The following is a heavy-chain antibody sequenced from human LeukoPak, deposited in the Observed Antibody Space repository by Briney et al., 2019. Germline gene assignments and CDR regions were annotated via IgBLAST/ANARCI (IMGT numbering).Heavy chain of an antibody. D-gene: IGHD2-2*02. Sequence: NPSETLSLTCAVYGGSFSGYYWSWIRQPPGKGLEWIGEINHSGSTNYNPSHKSRVTISVDTSKNQFSLKLSSVTAADTAVYYCARTRISDCSSTSCYNAMTDYWGQGTLVTVSS. CDR2: INHSGST. V-gene: IGHV4-34*01. CDR3: ARTRISDCSSTSCYNAMTDY. CDR1: GGSFSGYY. J-gene: IGHJ4*02.